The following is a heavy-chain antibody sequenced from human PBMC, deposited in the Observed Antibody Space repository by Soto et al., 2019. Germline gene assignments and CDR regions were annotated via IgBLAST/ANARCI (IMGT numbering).Heavy chain of an antibody. CDR2: ISGSGGST. V-gene: IGHV3-23*01. D-gene: IGHD4-17*01. Sequence: EAQLLESGGGLVQPGGSLRLSCAASGFTFSSYAMSWVRQAPGKGLEWVSAISGSGGSTYYADSVKGRFTISRDNSKNTLYLQMNSLRAEDTAVYYCANPPTAVTTYRRRGVGQHWGQGTLVTVSS. J-gene: IGHJ1*01. CDR3: ANPPTAVTTYRRRGVGQH. CDR1: GFTFSSYA.